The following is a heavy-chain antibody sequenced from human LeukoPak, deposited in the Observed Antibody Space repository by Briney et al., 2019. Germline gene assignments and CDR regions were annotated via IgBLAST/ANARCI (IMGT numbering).Heavy chain of an antibody. V-gene: IGHV5-51*01. D-gene: IGHD6-19*01. CDR3: ARWSVSGTVY. CDR2: TYPGDSAT. J-gene: IGHJ4*02. CDR1: GYSFTNYW. Sequence: GESLKISCKASGYSFTNYWIGWVRQMPGKGLEWMGITYPGDSATRYSPSFRGQVTISADRSISTAYLQWSSLKASDTAMYYCARWSVSGTVYWGQGAPVTVSS.